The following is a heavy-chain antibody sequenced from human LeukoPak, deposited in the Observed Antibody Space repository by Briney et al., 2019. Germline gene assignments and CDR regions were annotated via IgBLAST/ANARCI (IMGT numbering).Heavy chain of an antibody. D-gene: IGHD5-18*01. V-gene: IGHV3-9*01. CDR3: AKGIYSYGSPFDY. CDR2: ISWNSGSI. Sequence: GGSLRLSCAVSGFTFDDYAMHWVRQAPGKGLEWVSGISWNSGSIGHADSVKGRFTISRDNAKNSLYLQMNSLRDEDTALYYCAKGIYSYGSPFDYWGQGTLVTVSS. CDR1: GFTFDDYA. J-gene: IGHJ4*02.